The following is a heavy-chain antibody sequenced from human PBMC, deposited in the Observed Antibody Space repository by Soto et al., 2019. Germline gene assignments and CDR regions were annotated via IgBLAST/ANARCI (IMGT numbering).Heavy chain of an antibody. D-gene: IGHD2-2*02. J-gene: IGHJ4*02. CDR1: GGSISSGDYY. CDR2: IYYSGST. Sequence: PSETLSLTCTVSGGSISSGDYYWSWIRQPPGKGLEWIGYIYYSGSTYYNPSLKSRVTISVDTSKNQFSLKLSSVTAADTAVYYCARDRYCSSTSCYTFDYWGQGTLVTVSS. CDR3: ARDRYCSSTSCYTFDY. V-gene: IGHV4-30-4*01.